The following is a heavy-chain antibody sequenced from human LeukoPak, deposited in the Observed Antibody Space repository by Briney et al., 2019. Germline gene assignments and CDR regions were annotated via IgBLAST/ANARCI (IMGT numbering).Heavy chain of an antibody. D-gene: IGHD4/OR15-4a*01. CDR3: ARDPSNYYFDY. J-gene: IGHJ4*02. CDR2: ISSSSTCI. CDR1: GFTFSTYA. Sequence: NAGGSLRLSCAASGFTFSTYAMNWVRQAPGEGLEWVSSISSSSTCIYYADSVKGRFTISRDNAQNSLYLQMNSLRAEDTAVYYCARDPSNYYFDYWGQGTLVTVSS. V-gene: IGHV3-21*01.